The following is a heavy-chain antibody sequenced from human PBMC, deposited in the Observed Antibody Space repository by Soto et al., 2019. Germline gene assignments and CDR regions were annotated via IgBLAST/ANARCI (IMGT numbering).Heavy chain of an antibody. CDR2: ISSSGSTI. Sequence: QVQLVESGGGLVKPGGSLRLSCAASGFTFSDYDMSWIRQAPGKGLEWVSYISSSGSTIYYADSVKGRFTISRDNAKNSLYLQMNSLRAEDTAVYYCARELRIAAPRFKVVDVWGKGTTVTVSS. CDR3: ARELRIAAPRFKVVDV. V-gene: IGHV3-11*01. CDR1: GFTFSDYD. J-gene: IGHJ6*04. D-gene: IGHD6-13*01.